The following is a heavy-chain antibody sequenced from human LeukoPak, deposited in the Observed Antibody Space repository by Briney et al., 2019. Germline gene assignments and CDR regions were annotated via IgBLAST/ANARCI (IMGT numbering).Heavy chain of an antibody. J-gene: IGHJ4*02. D-gene: IGHD5-18*01. CDR1: GFTFSSYA. CDR3: AKDRRGYSYGGLFDY. Sequence: PGGSLRLSCAASGFTFSSYAMSWVRQAPGKGLEWVSVISGSGDNTYYADSVKGRFTISRDNSKNTLYLQMNSLRAEDTAVYYCAKDRRGYSYGGLFDYWGQGTLVTVSS. CDR2: ISGSGDNT. V-gene: IGHV3-23*01.